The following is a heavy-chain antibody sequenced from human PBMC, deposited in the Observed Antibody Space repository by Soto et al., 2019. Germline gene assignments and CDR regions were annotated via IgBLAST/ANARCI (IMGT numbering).Heavy chain of an antibody. CDR2: ISAYNGNT. Sequence: GASVKVSCKASGYTFTSYGISWVRQAPGQGLEWMGWISAYNGNTNYAQKLQGRVTMTTDTSKSTAYMELRSLRSDDTAVYDCASDVLRCLECLLYRYPGMDLWGQGTTVTVSS. CDR3: ASDVLRCLECLLYRYPGMDL. D-gene: IGHD3-3*01. J-gene: IGHJ6*02. V-gene: IGHV1-18*01. CDR1: GYTFTSYG.